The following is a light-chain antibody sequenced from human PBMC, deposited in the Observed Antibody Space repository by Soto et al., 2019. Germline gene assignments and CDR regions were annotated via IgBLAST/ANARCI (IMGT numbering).Light chain of an antibody. V-gene: IGLV1-44*01. CDR3: CSSGGSPTYV. Sequence: QSVLTQPPSASGTPGQRVTISCSGTSSNIGTYTVNWYQQLPGTAPKLLIYTDYQRPSGVPDRFSGSKSGNTASLTISGLKVEDEADYYCCSSGGSPTYVFGTGTKLTVL. J-gene: IGLJ1*01. CDR1: SSNIGTYT. CDR2: TDY.